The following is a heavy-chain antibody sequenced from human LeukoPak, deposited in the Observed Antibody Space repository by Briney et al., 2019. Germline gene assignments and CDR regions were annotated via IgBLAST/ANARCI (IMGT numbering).Heavy chain of an antibody. Sequence: PGGSLRLSCAASGFTVSSNYMSWVRQAPGKGLEWVSVIYSGGSTYYADSVKGRFAISRDNSMNTLYLQMNSLRAEDTAVYYCARDRWDYGRYYMDVWGKGTTVTVSS. CDR2: IYSGGST. J-gene: IGHJ6*03. V-gene: IGHV3-66*02. CDR1: GFTVSSNY. D-gene: IGHD4/OR15-4a*01. CDR3: ARDRWDYGRYYMDV.